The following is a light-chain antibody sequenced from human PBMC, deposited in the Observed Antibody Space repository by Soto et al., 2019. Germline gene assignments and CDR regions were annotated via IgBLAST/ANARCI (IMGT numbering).Light chain of an antibody. CDR3: QQYGSSPGIT. CDR2: GAS. CDR1: QSVSSSY. Sequence: EIVLTQSPGTLSLSPGERATLSCRASQSVSSSYLAWYQQKPGQAPRLLLNGASSRATGIPDRFSGSGSGTDFTLTISRLEREDFAVYYCQQYGSSPGITFGQGTRLEIK. J-gene: IGKJ5*01. V-gene: IGKV3-20*01.